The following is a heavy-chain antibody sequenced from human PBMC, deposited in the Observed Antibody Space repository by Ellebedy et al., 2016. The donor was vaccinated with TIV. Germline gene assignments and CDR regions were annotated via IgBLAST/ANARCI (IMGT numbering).Heavy chain of an antibody. CDR3: AKGWAGNYNGNSGPRYMDV. D-gene: IGHD3-22*01. V-gene: IGHV3-23*01. CDR2: LNANGVVI. J-gene: IGHJ6*02. CDR1: GFTFSSYA. Sequence: PGGSLRLSCAASGFTFSSYAASWVRQAPGKGLEWVAGLNANGVVIAYADSVKGRSTISRHNSKNTLYLQMNSLGAEDTAVYYCAKGWAGNYNGNSGPRYMDVWGQGTTVTVSS.